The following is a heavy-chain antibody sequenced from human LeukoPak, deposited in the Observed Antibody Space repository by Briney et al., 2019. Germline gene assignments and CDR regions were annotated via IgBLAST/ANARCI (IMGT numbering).Heavy chain of an antibody. J-gene: IGHJ4*02. CDR1: GGTFSNDA. CDR2: IIPNLGMA. V-gene: IGHV1-69*04. D-gene: IGHD2-2*01. Sequence: GASVKVSCKASGGTFSNDAISWVRQAPGQGLEWMGRIIPNLGMALYAQKFEGRVTITADKSPSTAYMELSSLTSEDTAVYFCARDLVCTMNCKDSWGQGTLVTVS. CDR3: ARDLVCTMNCKDS.